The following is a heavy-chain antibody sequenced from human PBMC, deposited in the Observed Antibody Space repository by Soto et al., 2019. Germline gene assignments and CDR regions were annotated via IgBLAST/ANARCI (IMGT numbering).Heavy chain of an antibody. J-gene: IGHJ3*02. CDR3: ARERGVVVPAAIEDAFDI. D-gene: IGHD2-2*02. Sequence: GGSVKGCLKASGGPFSSYAISWVRQAPGQGLEWMGGIILIFGTANYAQKFQGRVTITADESTSTAYMELSSLRSEDTAVYYCARERGVVVPAAIEDAFDIWGQGTLVTVSS. CDR1: GGPFSSYA. V-gene: IGHV1-69*13. CDR2: IILIFGTA.